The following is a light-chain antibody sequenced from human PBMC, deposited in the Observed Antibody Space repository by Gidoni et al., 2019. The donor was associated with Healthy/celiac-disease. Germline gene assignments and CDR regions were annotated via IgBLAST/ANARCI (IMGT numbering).Light chain of an antibody. J-gene: IGLJ3*02. CDR1: SSNIGSNY. CDR3: AAWDDSLSGLWV. CDR2: RNN. Sequence: QSVLTQPPSASGTPGQRVTISCSGSSSNIGSNYVYWYQQLPGTAPKLLIYRNNQRPPGDPERFSGSKSGTSASLAISGLRSEDEADYYCAAWDDSLSGLWVFGGGTKLTVL. V-gene: IGLV1-47*01.